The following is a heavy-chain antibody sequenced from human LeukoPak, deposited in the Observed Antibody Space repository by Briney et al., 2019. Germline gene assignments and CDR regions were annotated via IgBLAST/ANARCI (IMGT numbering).Heavy chain of an antibody. Sequence: PGGSLRLSCAASGFTFSSYAMSWVRQAPGKGLEWVSAISGSGGSTYYADSVKGRFTISRDNSKNTLYLQMNSLRAEDTAVYYCAKDIRDYYDFWSGYYPLYYFDHWGQGTLVTVSS. CDR3: AKDIRDYYDFWSGYYPLYYFDH. V-gene: IGHV3-23*01. J-gene: IGHJ4*02. CDR2: ISGSGGST. CDR1: GFTFSSYA. D-gene: IGHD3-3*01.